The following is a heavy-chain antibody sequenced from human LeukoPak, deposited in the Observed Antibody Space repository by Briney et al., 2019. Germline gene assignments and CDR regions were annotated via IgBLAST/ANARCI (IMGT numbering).Heavy chain of an antibody. CDR2: MNPNSGNT. V-gene: IGHV1-8*03. CDR1: GYAFTSYD. Sequence: ASVKVSCKASGYAFTSYDINWVRQATGQGLEWMGWMNPNSGNTGYAQKFQGRVTITRNTSISTAYMELSSLRSEDTAVYYCARANIVVVPEGWFDPWGQGTLVTVSS. CDR3: ARANIVVVPEGWFDP. J-gene: IGHJ5*02. D-gene: IGHD2-2*01.